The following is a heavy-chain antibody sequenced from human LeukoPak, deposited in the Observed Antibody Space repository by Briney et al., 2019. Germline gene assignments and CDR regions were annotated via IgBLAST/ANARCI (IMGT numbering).Heavy chain of an antibody. Sequence: SETLSLTCTVSGGSISSSSYYWGWIRQPPGKGLEWIGSIYYSGSTNYNPSLKSRVTISVDTSKNQFSLKLSSVTAADTAVYYCASSRLGSSWYNFDYWGQGTLVTVSS. V-gene: IGHV4-39*07. CDR3: ASSRLGSSWYNFDY. D-gene: IGHD6-13*01. J-gene: IGHJ4*02. CDR2: IYYSGST. CDR1: GGSISSSSYY.